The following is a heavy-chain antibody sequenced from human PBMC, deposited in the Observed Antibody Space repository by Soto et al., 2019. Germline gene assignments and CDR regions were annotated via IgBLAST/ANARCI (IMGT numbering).Heavy chain of an antibody. CDR1: GFTFSRFE. CDR3: TRAAWFSYWYGY. Sequence: PGGSLRRSCGAAGFTFSRFELHWVRQAPGKGLEWISYISSSGSTAYYASSVEDRFTISRDNANNSVYLQMDSLRAEDTALYYCTRAAWFSYWYGYWGQVALVPVSS. J-gene: IGHJ4*02. D-gene: IGHD2-8*02. CDR2: ISSSGSTA. V-gene: IGHV3-48*03.